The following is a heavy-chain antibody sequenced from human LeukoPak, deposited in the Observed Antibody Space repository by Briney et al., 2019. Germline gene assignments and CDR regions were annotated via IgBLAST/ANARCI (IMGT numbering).Heavy chain of an antibody. J-gene: IGHJ4*02. D-gene: IGHD3-3*01. CDR2: ISAYNGNT. CDR3: ARKVVHYDFWSGYYTYFDY. CDR1: GYTFTGYY. V-gene: IGHV1-18*04. Sequence: GASVKVSCKASGYTFTGYYMHWVRQAPGQGLEWMGWISAYNGNTNYAQKLQGRVTMTTDTSTSTAYMELRSLRSDDTAVYYCARKVVHYDFWSGYYTYFDYWGQGTLVTVSS.